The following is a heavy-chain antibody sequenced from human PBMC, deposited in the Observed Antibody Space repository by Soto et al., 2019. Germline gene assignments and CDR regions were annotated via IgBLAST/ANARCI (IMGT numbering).Heavy chain of an antibody. CDR2: ISAYNGNT. Sequence: ASVKVSCKASGYTFTSYGISWVRQAPGQGLEWMGWISAYNGNTNYAQKLQGRVTMTTDTSTSTAYMELRSLRSDDTAVYYCARKPKYDLFSSSSYFDYWGQGTLVTVSS. CDR1: GYTFTSYG. CDR3: ARKPKYDLFSSSSYFDY. J-gene: IGHJ4*02. V-gene: IGHV1-18*01. D-gene: IGHD3-9*01.